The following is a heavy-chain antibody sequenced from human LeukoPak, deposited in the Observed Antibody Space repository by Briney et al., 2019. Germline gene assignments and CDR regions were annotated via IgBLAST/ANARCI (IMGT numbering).Heavy chain of an antibody. D-gene: IGHD1-26*01. CDR1: GFTFSTYA. CDR3: ARGYALLDY. CDR2: ITTNGGST. J-gene: IGHJ4*02. Sequence: GGSLRLSCAASGFTFSTYAMHWVRQAPGKGLEYVSAITTNGGSTYYANSVKGRFTISRDNSKNTLYLQMGSLRAEDMAVYYCARGYALLDYWGQGTLVTVSS. V-gene: IGHV3-64*01.